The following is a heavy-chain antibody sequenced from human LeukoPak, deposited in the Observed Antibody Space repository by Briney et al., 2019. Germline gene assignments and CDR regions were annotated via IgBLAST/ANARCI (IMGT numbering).Heavy chain of an antibody. Sequence: GGSLRLSCAASGFTFSSYWMSWVRQAPGKGLEWVANIKQDGSVKYYVDSVKGRFTISRDNAKNSLYLQMNSLRAEDTAVYYCARDYYYDSSGIPHYWGQGTLVTVSS. CDR3: ARDYYYDSSGIPHY. D-gene: IGHD3-22*01. J-gene: IGHJ4*02. V-gene: IGHV3-7*01. CDR1: GFTFSSYW. CDR2: IKQDGSVK.